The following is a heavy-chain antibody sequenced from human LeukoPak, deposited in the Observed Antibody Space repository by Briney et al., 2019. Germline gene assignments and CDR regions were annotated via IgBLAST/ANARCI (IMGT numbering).Heavy chain of an antibody. J-gene: IGHJ4*02. V-gene: IGHV1-69*05. CDR2: IIPNFGTA. CDR1: GGTFSSYA. D-gene: IGHD2-2*01. CDR3: ARDGLGDCSSTSCSLGYFDY. Sequence: GASVKVSCKASGGTFSSYAISWVRQAPGQGLEWMGGIIPNFGTANYAQKFQGRVTITTDESTSTAYMELSSLRSEDTAVYYCARDGLGDCSSTSCSLGYFDYWGQGTLVTVSS.